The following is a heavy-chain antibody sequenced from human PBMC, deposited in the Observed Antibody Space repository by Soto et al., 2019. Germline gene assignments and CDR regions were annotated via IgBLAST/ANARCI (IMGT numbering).Heavy chain of an antibody. J-gene: IGHJ4*02. CDR3: ARGRASGSYYLLDY. CDR2: INPNSGNI. Sequence: ASVKVSCKASGNTFTGYDINWVRQATGHGLEWMGWINPNSGNIGYAQKFQGRVTMTRDTAIRTAYMEVSRLRPDDTAVYYCARGRASGSYYLLDYWGQGTLVTVSS. V-gene: IGHV1-8*01. D-gene: IGHD3-10*01. CDR1: GNTFTGYD.